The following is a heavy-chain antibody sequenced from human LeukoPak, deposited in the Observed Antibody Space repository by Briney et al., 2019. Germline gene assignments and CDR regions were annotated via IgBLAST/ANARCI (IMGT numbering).Heavy chain of an antibody. J-gene: IGHJ4*02. V-gene: IGHV3-7*01. CDR3: ARHPYAVLDY. Sequence: GGSLRLSCVVSGFSFNTYWMTWVRQAPGKGLEWVANIKQDGSEKYYVDSVKGRFTISRDNAKNSLYLQMNSLRADDTAAYYCARHPYAVLDYWGQGTLVTVSS. D-gene: IGHD4-17*01. CDR1: GFSFNTYW. CDR2: IKQDGSEK.